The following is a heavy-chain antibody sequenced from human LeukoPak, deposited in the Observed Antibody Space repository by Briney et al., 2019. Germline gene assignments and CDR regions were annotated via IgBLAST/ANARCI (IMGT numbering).Heavy chain of an antibody. D-gene: IGHD3-16*02. V-gene: IGHV1-2*02. Sequence: ASVKVSCKASGYTFTGYYMHWVRQAPGQGLEWMGWINPNSGGTNYAQKFQGRVTMTRDTSISTAYMELSRLRSDDTAVYYCAREGQAFGGVTVSFWFDPWGQGTLVTVSS. CDR3: AREGQAFGGVTVSFWFDP. CDR2: INPNSGGT. CDR1: GYTFTGYY. J-gene: IGHJ5*02.